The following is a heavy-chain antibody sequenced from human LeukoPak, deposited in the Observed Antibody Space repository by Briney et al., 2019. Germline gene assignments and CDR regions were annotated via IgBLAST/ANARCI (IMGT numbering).Heavy chain of an antibody. Sequence: SETLSLTCAVYDGSFSGYYWSWIRQPPGKGLEWIGEIYNSGRTNYNTSLKSRVTISVDTSKNQFSLKLSSVTAADTAVYCCARVGRCSGSYFMAFDYWGQGTLVTVSS. CDR3: ARVGRCSGSYFMAFDY. CDR2: IYNSGRT. D-gene: IGHD3-10*02. J-gene: IGHJ4*02. CDR1: DGSFSGYY. V-gene: IGHV4-34*01.